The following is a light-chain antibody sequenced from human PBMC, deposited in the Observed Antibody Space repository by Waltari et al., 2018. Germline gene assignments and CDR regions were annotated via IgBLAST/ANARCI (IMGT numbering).Light chain of an antibody. Sequence: QAVVTQEPSLTVSPGGTVTLTCGSSTGAVATGNSPSWFQQKPGQAPRTLIYDTNNKPSWTPARFSGSLLGGKAALTLSGAQPEDEAEYYCLLSYSDARVFGGGTKVTVL. J-gene: IGLJ3*02. V-gene: IGLV7-46*01. CDR3: LLSYSDARV. CDR2: DTN. CDR1: TGAVATGNS.